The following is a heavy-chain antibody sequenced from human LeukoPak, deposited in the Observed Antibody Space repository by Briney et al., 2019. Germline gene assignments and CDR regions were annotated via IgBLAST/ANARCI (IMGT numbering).Heavy chain of an antibody. CDR1: GFTFSSYA. D-gene: IGHD2-15*01. V-gene: IGHV3-64D*09. CDR3: VKGHCSGGSCYLDY. Sequence: GGSLTLSCSASGFTFSSYAMHWVRQAPGKGLEYVSPISSSGCSTYYADPVKGRFSISRDNSKNTLYLQMSSLRAEDTAVYYCVKGHCSGGSCYLDYWGQGTLVTVSS. J-gene: IGHJ4*02. CDR2: ISSSGCST.